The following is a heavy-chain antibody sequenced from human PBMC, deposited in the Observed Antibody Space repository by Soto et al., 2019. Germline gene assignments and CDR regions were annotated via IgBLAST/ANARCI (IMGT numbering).Heavy chain of an antibody. V-gene: IGHV3-74*01. CDR1: GFTFSSYW. CDR3: ARGIRNYYGTDV. Sequence: EVQLVESGGGLVQPGGSLRLSCAASGFTFSSYWMHWVRQAPGKGLVWVSRIKFDGSSTNYADSVRGRLTISRDNAKNTVYLQMNSLRDEDTAVYYCARGIRNYYGTDVWGQGTTVSVSS. CDR2: IKFDGSST. J-gene: IGHJ6*02. D-gene: IGHD5-18*01.